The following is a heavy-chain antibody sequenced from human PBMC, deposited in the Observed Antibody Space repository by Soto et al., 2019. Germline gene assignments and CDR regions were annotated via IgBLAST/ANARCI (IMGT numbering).Heavy chain of an antibody. CDR2: IYYSGST. J-gene: IGHJ5*02. CDR3: ARWITNNWFDP. D-gene: IGHD2-2*03. Sequence: SETLSLTSTVSGGSISSGGYYWSWIRQHPGKGLEWIGYIYYSGSTYYNPSLKSRVTISVDTSKNQFSLKLSSVTAADTAVYYCARWITNNWFDPWGQGTLVTVSS. CDR1: GGSISSGGYY. V-gene: IGHV4-31*03.